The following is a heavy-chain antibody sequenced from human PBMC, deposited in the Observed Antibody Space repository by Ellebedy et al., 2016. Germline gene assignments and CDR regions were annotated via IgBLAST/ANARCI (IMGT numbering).Heavy chain of an antibody. V-gene: IGHV3-23*01. CDR3: AKYVVTGVSRSRTFDI. D-gene: IGHD2-15*01. Sequence: GGSLRLSCAASGFPFSNFAMTWVRQAPGKGLEWVSGISASGTSTQHADSVKGRFTISRDNSKSTVYLQMNSLRSEDTAIYYCAKYVVTGVSRSRTFDIWGQGTMVTVSS. J-gene: IGHJ3*02. CDR1: GFPFSNFA. CDR2: ISASGTST.